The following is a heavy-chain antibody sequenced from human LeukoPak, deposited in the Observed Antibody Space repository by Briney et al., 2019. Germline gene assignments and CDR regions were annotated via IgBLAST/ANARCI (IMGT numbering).Heavy chain of an antibody. CDR1: GGSFSGYY. CDR3: ARQKDTAMVFDY. J-gene: IGHJ4*02. Sequence: PSETLSLTCAVYGGSFSGYYWSWIREPPGKGLEWIGEINHSGSTNYNPSLKSRVTISVDTSKNQFSLKLSSVTAADTAVYYCARQKDTAMVFDYWGQGTLVTVSS. V-gene: IGHV4-34*01. CDR2: INHSGST. D-gene: IGHD5-18*01.